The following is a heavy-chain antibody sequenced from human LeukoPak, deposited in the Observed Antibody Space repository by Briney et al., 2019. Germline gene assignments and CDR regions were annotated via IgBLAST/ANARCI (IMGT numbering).Heavy chain of an antibody. CDR2: IIPIFGAA. CDR1: GGTFSSYA. Sequence: SVKVSCKASGGTFSSYAISWVRQAPGQGLEWMGGIIPIFGAANYAQKFQGRVTITADESTSTAYMELSSLRSEDTAVYYCARTGHYDFWSGYYYYMDVWGKGTTVTVSS. CDR3: ARTGHYDFWSGYYYYMDV. D-gene: IGHD3-3*01. J-gene: IGHJ6*03. V-gene: IGHV1-69*13.